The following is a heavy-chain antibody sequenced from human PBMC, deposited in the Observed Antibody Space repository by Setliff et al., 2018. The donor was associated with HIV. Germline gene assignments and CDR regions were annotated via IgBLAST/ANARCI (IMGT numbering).Heavy chain of an antibody. CDR3: ARTVRSAYGLDYFDF. D-gene: IGHD5-12*01. CDR2: IYYTGTT. V-gene: IGHV4-31*03. Sequence: SETLSLTCTVSGDSISSGSDYWSWIRQHPWKGLEWIGYIYYTGTTYFNPSLKNRLSISVDTSKNQFSLRVTSVTAADSAVYYCARTVRSAYGLDYFDFWGPGTPVTVSS. J-gene: IGHJ4*02. CDR1: GDSISSGSDY.